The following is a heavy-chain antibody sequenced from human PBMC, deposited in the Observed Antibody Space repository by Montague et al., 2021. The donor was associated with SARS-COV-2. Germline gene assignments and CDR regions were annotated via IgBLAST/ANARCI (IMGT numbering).Heavy chain of an antibody. CDR1: GDSVSSNRVA. CDR2: TYYRSKWYS. J-gene: IGHJ4*02. D-gene: IGHD6-19*01. CDR3: VRYGGWFYFDS. Sequence: CAISGDSVSSNRVAWNWIRQSPSRGLEWLGRTYYRSKWYSDYAPSVKGRLTVNPDASKNQFSLELNYVTPEDTAVYYCVRYGGWFYFDSWGQGTLVTVSS. V-gene: IGHV6-1*01.